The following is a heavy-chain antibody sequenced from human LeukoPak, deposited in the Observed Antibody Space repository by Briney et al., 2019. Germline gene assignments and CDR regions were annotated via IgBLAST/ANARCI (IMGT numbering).Heavy chain of an antibody. CDR3: ARDEPGYSTGWPEGY. D-gene: IGHD6-25*01. V-gene: IGHV3-53*01. CDR2: IYSGGRK. Sequence: FTFXSXYXXXVRXAPXKGXXXXXVIYSGGRKYYSDSVTGRRTISRENSKNRRYLQMNGLRAEDTAVYYCARDEPGYSTGWPEGYWGQGTLVTVSS. CDR1: FTFXSXY. J-gene: IGHJ4*02.